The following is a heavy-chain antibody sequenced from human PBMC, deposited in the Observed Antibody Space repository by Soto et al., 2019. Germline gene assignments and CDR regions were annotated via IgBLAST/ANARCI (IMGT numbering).Heavy chain of an antibody. CDR3: AKPYGSGSYYPRGDYFDY. V-gene: IGHV3-30*18. J-gene: IGHJ4*02. CDR2: ISYDGSNK. Sequence: QVQLVESGGGVVQPGRSLRLSCAASGFTFSSYGMHWVRQAPGKGLEWVAVISYDGSNKYYANSVKGRFTISRDNSKNTLYLQMNSLRDEDTAVYYCAKPYGSGSYYPRGDYFDYWGQGTLVTVSS. D-gene: IGHD3-10*01. CDR1: GFTFSSYG.